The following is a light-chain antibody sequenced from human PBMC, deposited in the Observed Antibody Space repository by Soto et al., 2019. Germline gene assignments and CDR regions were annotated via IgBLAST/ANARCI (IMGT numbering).Light chain of an antibody. V-gene: IGKV3-11*01. CDR3: QQRSKA. J-gene: IGKJ4*01. Sequence: EILLTQSPATLSLSPGERATLSCRASQSASSYLAWYQQKPGQAPRLLIYDASNRATGIPARFSGSGSGTDFTLTISSLEPEDFAAYYCQQRSKAFGGGTKVDIK. CDR1: QSASSY. CDR2: DAS.